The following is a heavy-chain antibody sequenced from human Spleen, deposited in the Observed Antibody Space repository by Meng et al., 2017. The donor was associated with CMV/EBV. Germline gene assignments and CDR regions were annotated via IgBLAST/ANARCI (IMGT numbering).Heavy chain of an antibody. D-gene: IGHD1-14*01. Sequence: GESLKISCAASGFTFDDYDMTWVRQPPGKGPEWVHGINWNGGGTRYSDSVKGRFTISRDNAKNSLYLQMTSLRVEDTALYYCARDRPGTPYYFDYWGQGTLVTVSS. V-gene: IGHV3-20*04. CDR2: INWNGGGT. J-gene: IGHJ4*02. CDR3: ARDRPGTPYYFDY. CDR1: GFTFDDYD.